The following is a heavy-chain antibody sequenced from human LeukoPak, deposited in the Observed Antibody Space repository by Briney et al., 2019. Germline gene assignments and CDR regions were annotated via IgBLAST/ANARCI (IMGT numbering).Heavy chain of an antibody. Sequence: GGSLRLSCAASGFTFSSYAMSWVRQAPGKGLEWVSVISGSGGSTYYADSVKGRFTISRDNSKNTLYLQMNSLRAEDTAVYYCAKGCSGGSCYLGAFDIWGQGTMVTVSS. D-gene: IGHD2-15*01. J-gene: IGHJ3*02. CDR1: GFTFSSYA. CDR2: ISGSGGST. V-gene: IGHV3-23*01. CDR3: AKGCSGGSCYLGAFDI.